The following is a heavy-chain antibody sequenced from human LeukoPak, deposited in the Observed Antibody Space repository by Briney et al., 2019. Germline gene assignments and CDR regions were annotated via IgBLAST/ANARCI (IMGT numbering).Heavy chain of an antibody. V-gene: IGHV4-34*01. Sequence: SETLSLTCAVYGESFSGYYWSWIRQPPGKGLEWIGEINQSGSTNYNPSLKSRVTISLDTSKNQFSLKLNSVTAADTAVYYCARLSGNDSPKDFWGQGTLITVSS. CDR3: ARLSGNDSPKDF. D-gene: IGHD5-12*01. J-gene: IGHJ4*01. CDR2: INQSGST. CDR1: GESFSGYY.